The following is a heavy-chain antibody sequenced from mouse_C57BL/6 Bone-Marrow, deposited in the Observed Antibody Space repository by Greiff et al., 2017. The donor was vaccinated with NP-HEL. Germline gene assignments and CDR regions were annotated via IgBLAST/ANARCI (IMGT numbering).Heavy chain of an antibody. CDR2: IHPTGCNT. Sequence: QVQLQQPGAELVKPGASVKLSCKASGYTFTSYWMHWVKQRPGQGLEWIGLIHPTGCNTNYNQKFKGKATLTVDTSSSTAYMQLSSLTSEDSAVYYCARSHITAVVVPFDDWGKGTTVTVSS. D-gene: IGHD1-1*01. CDR3: ARSHITAVVVPFDD. V-gene: IGHV1-50*01. J-gene: IGHJ2*01. CDR1: GYTFTSYW.